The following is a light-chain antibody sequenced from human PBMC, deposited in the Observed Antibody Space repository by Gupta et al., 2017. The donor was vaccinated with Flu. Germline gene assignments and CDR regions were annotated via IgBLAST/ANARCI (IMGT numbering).Light chain of an antibody. J-gene: IGKJ1*01. CDR1: QSLVSSDGKTY. CDR3: VQGTQWPLT. Sequence: DVVMTQSPLSLPVTLGQPASISCKSSQSLVSSDGKTYLNWYQQRPGQSPRRLIYRVSNRDSGVPDRFSGSWSGTDFTLKISRVEAEDIGLYFCVQGTQWPLTFGQGTSVEVK. V-gene: IGKV2-30*01. CDR2: RVS.